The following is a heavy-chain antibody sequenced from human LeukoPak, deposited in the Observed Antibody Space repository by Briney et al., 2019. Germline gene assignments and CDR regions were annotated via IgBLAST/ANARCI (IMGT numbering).Heavy chain of an antibody. CDR1: GFTFSSHS. CDR3: AREPLLDV. CDR2: ISYDGNIK. V-gene: IGHV3-30-3*01. J-gene: IGHJ6*02. Sequence: PGGSLRLSYAASGFTFSSHSMHWVRQAPGKGLEWVTVISYDGNIKYYADSVKGRFTISRDNSKNTLYLQMNSLRAEDTAVYYCAREPLLDVWGQGTTVTVSS.